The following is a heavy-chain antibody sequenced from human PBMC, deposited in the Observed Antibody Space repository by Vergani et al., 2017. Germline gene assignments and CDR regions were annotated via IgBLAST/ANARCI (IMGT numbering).Heavy chain of an antibody. J-gene: IGHJ5*02. V-gene: IGHV4-59*02. CDR3: ASDTHSGQRADR. CDR1: GVSVTDYN. CDR2: IHYSENT. Sequence: QVQLQESGPGLVKPSETLSLTCHVFGVSVTDYNCNWIRQPPGKGLEWIGSIHYSENTNYNPSLKTRVTISVDTSKNQFSLTLTSVTAADTAVYYCASDTHSGQRADRWGQGILVTVTS. D-gene: IGHD6-19*01.